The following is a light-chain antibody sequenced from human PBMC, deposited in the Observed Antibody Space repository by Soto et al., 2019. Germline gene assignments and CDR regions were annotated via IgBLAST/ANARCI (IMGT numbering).Light chain of an antibody. CDR1: SSDVGGYNY. CDR2: EVN. J-gene: IGLJ1*01. V-gene: IGLV2-8*01. Sequence: HSVLTQPASVSGSPGQSITISCTGTSSDVGGYNYVSWYQQHPGKAPKFMIYEVNKRPSGVPDRFSGSKSGNTASLTVSGLHAEDEADYYCSSYAGSNNFGVFGTGTKVTVL. CDR3: SSYAGSNNFGV.